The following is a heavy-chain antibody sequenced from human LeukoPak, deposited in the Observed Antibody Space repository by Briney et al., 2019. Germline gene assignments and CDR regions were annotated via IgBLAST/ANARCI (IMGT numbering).Heavy chain of an antibody. CDR2: MNPNSGNT. V-gene: IGHV1-8*03. Sequence: ASVKVSCKASGGTFSSYAISRVRQAPGQGLEWMGWMNPNSGNTGYAQKFQGRVTITRNTSISTAYMELSSLRSEDTAVYYCAREPRVAVGPLKLFDYWGQGTLVTVSS. CDR3: AREPRVAVGPLKLFDY. J-gene: IGHJ4*02. D-gene: IGHD1-14*01. CDR1: GGTFSSYA.